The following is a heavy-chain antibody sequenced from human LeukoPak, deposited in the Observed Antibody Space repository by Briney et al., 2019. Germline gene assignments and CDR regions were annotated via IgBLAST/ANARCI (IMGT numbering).Heavy chain of an antibody. V-gene: IGHV3-23*01. CDR2: VSGSGAHT. CDR1: GFTFSSYA. CDR3: AKPSGWLFCFDY. D-gene: IGHD6-19*01. J-gene: IGHJ4*02. Sequence: GGSLRLSCAASGFTFSSYAMTWVSQAPGKGLQWVSAVSGSGAHTYYADSVKGRFTISRDSSRDTLYLQMNSLRAEDTAIYICAKPSGWLFCFDYWGQGTLVTVSS.